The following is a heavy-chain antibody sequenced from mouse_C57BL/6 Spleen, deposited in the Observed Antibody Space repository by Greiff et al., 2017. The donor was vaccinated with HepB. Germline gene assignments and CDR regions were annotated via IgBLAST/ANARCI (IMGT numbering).Heavy chain of an antibody. CDR3: ARGLRGYYAMDY. D-gene: IGHD6-2*01. CDR2: ISDGGSYT. CDR1: GFTFSSYA. J-gene: IGHJ4*01. Sequence: EVKLVESGGGLVKPGGSLKLSCAASGFTFSSYAMSWVRQTPEKRLEWVATISDGGSYTYYPDNVKGRFTISRDNAKNNLYLQMSHLKSEDTAMYYCARGLRGYYAMDYWGQGTSVTVSS. V-gene: IGHV5-4*03.